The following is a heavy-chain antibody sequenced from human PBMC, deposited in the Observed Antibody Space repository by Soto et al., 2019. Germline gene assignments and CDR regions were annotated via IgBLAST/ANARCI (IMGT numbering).Heavy chain of an antibody. CDR2: ISVSGGST. J-gene: IGHJ4*02. D-gene: IGHD6-13*01. V-gene: IGHV3-23*01. CDR3: ANIAAAGTFGFDY. CDR1: GFTFRSYA. Sequence: GGSLRLSCAASGFTFRSYAMSWGRQAPGKGLEWVSAISVSGGSTYYADSVKGRFTISRDNSKNTLYLQMNSLRAEDTAVYYCANIAAAGTFGFDYWGQGTLVTVSS.